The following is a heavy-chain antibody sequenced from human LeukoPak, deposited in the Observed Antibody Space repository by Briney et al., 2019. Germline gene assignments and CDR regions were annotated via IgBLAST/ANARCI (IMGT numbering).Heavy chain of an antibody. J-gene: IGHJ5*02. CDR3: AKDMPGYCSSTSCSDP. CDR1: GFTFADYT. V-gene: IGHV3-43*01. D-gene: IGHD2-2*01. CDR2: ISWDGGST. Sequence: PGGSLRLSCAASGFTFADYTMHWVRQAPGKGLEWVSLISWDGGSTYYADSVKGRFTISRDNSKNSLYLQMNSLRTEDTALYYCAKDMPGYCSSTSCSDPWGQGTLVTVSS.